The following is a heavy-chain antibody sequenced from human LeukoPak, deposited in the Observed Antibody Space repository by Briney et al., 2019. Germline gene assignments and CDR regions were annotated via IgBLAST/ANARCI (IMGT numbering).Heavy chain of an antibody. V-gene: IGHV3-30*02. CDR3: ARDLGQYYDTSDNWFDP. CDR2: IRYDGRNK. Sequence: GGSLRLSCAASGFTFSNYGMHWVRQAPGKGLEWVGFIRYDGRNKYYADFVKGRFTISRDNSKNTLYLQMNSLRAEDTAVYYCARDLGQYYDTSDNWFDPWGQGTLVTVSS. D-gene: IGHD3-22*01. J-gene: IGHJ5*02. CDR1: GFTFSNYG.